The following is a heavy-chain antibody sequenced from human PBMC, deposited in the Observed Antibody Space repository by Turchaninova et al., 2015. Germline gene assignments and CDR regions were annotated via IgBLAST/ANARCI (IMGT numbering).Heavy chain of an antibody. J-gene: IGHJ6*02. Sequence: QVQLQQWGAGLLKTSETPSLTCAAYGGSFSGYYWHRIRYPPGKGVELIGEINRRGSTNYNPSLKSRVSISVDTSKNQFSLKLRSVTAADTAVYYCARNGRHYYDSSGRMDVWGQGTTVTVSS. CDR1: GGSFSGYY. V-gene: IGHV4-34*01. CDR2: INRRGST. D-gene: IGHD3-22*01. CDR3: ARNGRHYYDSSGRMDV.